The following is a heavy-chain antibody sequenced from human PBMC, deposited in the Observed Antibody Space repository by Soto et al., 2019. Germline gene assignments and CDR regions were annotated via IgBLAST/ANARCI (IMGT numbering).Heavy chain of an antibody. CDR1: GGSFSGYY. V-gene: IGHV4-34*01. CDR3: AREDGNSGSWYNWFDP. J-gene: IGHJ5*02. D-gene: IGHD6-13*01. CDR2: INHSGST. Sequence: QVQLQQWGAGLLKPSETLSLTCAVYGGSFSGYYWSWIRQPPGKGLEWIGEINHSGSTNYNPSLKSRVTISVDPSKYQVSLKLSSVTAADTAVYYCAREDGNSGSWYNWFDPWGQVTLVTVSS.